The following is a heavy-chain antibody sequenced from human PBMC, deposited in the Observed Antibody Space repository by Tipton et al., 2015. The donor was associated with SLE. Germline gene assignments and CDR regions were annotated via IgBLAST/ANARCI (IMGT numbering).Heavy chain of an antibody. Sequence: QLVQSGGEVKKPGASVKVSCRASGSTFMSTGISWVRQAPGQGLEWMGWISADNGDTIYAQKFQGRVTLRTDTSTSTVYMELWSLRSDDTAFYYCAREGLGGPDYWAQGTLVTVSS. V-gene: IGHV1-18*01. D-gene: IGHD6-19*01. CDR2: ISADNGDT. CDR1: GSTFMSTG. CDR3: AREGLGGPDY. J-gene: IGHJ4*02.